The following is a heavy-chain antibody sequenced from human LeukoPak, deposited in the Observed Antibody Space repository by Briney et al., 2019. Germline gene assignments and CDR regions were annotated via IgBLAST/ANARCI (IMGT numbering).Heavy chain of an antibody. CDR1: GGSFSNYY. J-gene: IGHJ5*01. Sequence: SETLSLTCTVFGGSFSNYYWSWMRQPPGKGLEWIACVHHSGSTNYNPSLKSRVSISMDTPSNQLSLKLTSVTPADTAVYYCVRGGSGTYYNWVGWFDSWGQGTLVTVSS. CDR3: VRGGSGTYYNWVGWFDS. CDR2: VHHSGST. D-gene: IGHD3-10*01. V-gene: IGHV4-59*01.